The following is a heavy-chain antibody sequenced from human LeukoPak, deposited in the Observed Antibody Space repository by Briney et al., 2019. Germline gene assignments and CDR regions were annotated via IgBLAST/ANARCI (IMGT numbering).Heavy chain of an antibody. CDR2: IIPIFGTA. CDR1: GGTFSSYA. CDR3: ASALTTVVAPKSWYFDY. V-gene: IGHV1-69*05. Sequence: SVKVSCKASGGTFSSYAISWVRQAPGQGLEWMGGIIPIFGTANYAQKFQGRVTITTDESTSTAYMELSSLRSEDTAVYYCASALTTVVAPKSWYFDYWAQGALVTVSS. D-gene: IGHD4-23*01. J-gene: IGHJ4*02.